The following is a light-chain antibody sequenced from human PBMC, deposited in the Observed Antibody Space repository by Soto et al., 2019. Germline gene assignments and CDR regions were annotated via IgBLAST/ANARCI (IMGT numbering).Light chain of an antibody. CDR2: EVS. CDR3: SSYTGTSSTLYV. J-gene: IGLJ1*01. V-gene: IGLV2-14*01. CDR1: SSDVGRYNY. Sequence: QSVLTQPASMSGSPGQSITISCTGSSSDVGRYNYVSWYQQHPGKAPKLVISEVSNRPSGVSDRFSGSKSGNTASLTISGLQSEDEVDYYCSSYTGTSSTLYVFGTGTKVTVL.